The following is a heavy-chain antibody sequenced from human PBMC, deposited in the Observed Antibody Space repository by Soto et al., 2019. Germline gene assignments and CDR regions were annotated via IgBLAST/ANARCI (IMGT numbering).Heavy chain of an antibody. CDR3: AKGMGGGTYLADI. V-gene: IGHV3-23*01. CDR2: ISDSGGRT. D-gene: IGHD1-26*01. J-gene: IGHJ3*02. Sequence: EVQLLESGGGLVQPGGTLRLSCAASGFIFSNYAMTWVRQAPGKGLEWVSGISDSGGRTYYADSVKGRLTISRDNSKNTLYLQMDSLRAEDTALYYCAKGMGGGTYLADIWGQGTMVTVSS. CDR1: GFIFSNYA.